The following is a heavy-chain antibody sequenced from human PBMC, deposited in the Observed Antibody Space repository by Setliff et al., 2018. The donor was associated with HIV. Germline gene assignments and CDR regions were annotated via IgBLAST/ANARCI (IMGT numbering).Heavy chain of an antibody. D-gene: IGHD2-15*01. CDR3: ARDGPLGHCRGITCSDAFDV. CDR2: VSSTGSRI. V-gene: IGHV3-11*01. CDR1: GFTFSDYY. Sequence: PGGSLRLSCTASGFTFSDYYMSWVRQAPGKGLEWIAYVSSTGSRIDYADSVKGRFSISRDGAKNSVDLQMDSLQVEDTAVYYCARDGPLGHCRGITCSDAFDVWGKGTLVTVSS. J-gene: IGHJ3*01.